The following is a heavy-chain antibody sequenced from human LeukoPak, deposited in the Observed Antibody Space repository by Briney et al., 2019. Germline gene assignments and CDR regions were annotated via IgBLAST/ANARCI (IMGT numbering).Heavy chain of an antibody. CDR2: IWYDGSNK. Sequence: GGSLRLSCAASGFTFSSYGMHWVRQAPGKGLEWVAVIWYDGSNKYYADSVKGRFTISRDNSKNTLYLQMNSLRAEATAVYYWARGFVVVLAADYYYGMDVWGQGPRVTVSS. D-gene: IGHD2-15*01. CDR1: GFTFSSYG. J-gene: IGHJ6*02. CDR3: ARGFVVVLAADYYYGMDV. V-gene: IGHV3-33*01.